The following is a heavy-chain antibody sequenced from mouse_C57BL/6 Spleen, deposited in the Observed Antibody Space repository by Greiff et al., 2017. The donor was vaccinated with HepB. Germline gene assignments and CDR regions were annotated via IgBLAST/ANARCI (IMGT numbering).Heavy chain of an antibody. Sequence: VQLQQPGAELVMPGASVKLSCKASGYTFTSYWMHWVKQRPGQGLEWIGEIDPSDSYTNYNQKFKGKSTLTVDKSSSTAYMQLSSLTSEDSAVYYGARGGHDYDAYFDYWGQGTTLTVSS. CDR1: GYTFTSYW. CDR3: ARGGHDYDAYFDY. CDR2: IDPSDSYT. D-gene: IGHD2-4*01. J-gene: IGHJ2*01. V-gene: IGHV1-69*01.